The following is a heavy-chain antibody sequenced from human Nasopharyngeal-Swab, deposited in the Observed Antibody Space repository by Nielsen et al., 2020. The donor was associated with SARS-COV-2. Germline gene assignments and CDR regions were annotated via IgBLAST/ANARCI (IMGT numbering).Heavy chain of an antibody. Sequence: SETLSLTCAVYGGSFSGYYWSWIRQPAGKGLEWIGRIYTSGSTNYNPSLKGRVTISVDTSKNQFSLKLSSVTAADTAVYYCARDGDYTDVWGQGTTVTVSS. D-gene: IGHD4-11*01. CDR2: IYTSGST. V-gene: IGHV4-4*07. J-gene: IGHJ6*02. CDR1: GGSFSGYY. CDR3: ARDGDYTDV.